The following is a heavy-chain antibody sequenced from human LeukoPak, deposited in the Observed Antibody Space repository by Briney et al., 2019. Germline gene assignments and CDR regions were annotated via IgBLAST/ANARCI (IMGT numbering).Heavy chain of an antibody. CDR2: IYYSGST. Sequence: SETLSLTCTVSGGSISSYYWSWIRQPPGKGLEWIGYIYYSGSTNYNPSLKSRVTISVDTSKNQFSLKLSSVTAADTAVYYCAREYSSSWYNWFDPWGQGTLVTVSS. CDR1: GGSISSYY. V-gene: IGHV4-59*01. J-gene: IGHJ5*02. CDR3: AREYSSSWYNWFDP. D-gene: IGHD6-13*01.